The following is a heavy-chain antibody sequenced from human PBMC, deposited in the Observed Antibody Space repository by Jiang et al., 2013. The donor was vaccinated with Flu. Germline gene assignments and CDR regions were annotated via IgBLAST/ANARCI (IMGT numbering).Heavy chain of an antibody. Sequence: GWMNPISANTGYAQKFQGRVTMTSDTSITTAYMELTGLRSEDTAVYYCARGGRSGWYEAADHWGQGTLVTVSS. CDR3: ARGGRSGWYEAADH. D-gene: IGHD6-19*01. CDR2: MNPISANT. V-gene: IGHV1-8*01. J-gene: IGHJ4*02.